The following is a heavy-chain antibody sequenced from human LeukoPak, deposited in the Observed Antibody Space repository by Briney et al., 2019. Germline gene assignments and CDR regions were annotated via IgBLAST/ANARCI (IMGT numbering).Heavy chain of an antibody. CDR1: GGSFISYY. Sequence: PSEALSLTCTVSGGSFISYYWSCIRQPPGQGMEWVGYIHTSGSTSYNPSLKSRVTISVDTTKNQFSLKLSSVTAADTAVYYCARLTSGSYLEYWGQGTLVTVSS. CDR2: IHTSGST. J-gene: IGHJ4*02. D-gene: IGHD1-26*01. CDR3: ARLTSGSYLEY. V-gene: IGHV4-4*09.